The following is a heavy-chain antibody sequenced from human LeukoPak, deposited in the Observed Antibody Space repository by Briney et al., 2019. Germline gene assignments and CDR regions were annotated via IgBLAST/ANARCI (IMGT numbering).Heavy chain of an antibody. CDR1: GFTFSNYG. CDR2: ISGSGDST. V-gene: IGHV3-23*01. D-gene: IGHD3-9*01. Sequence: PGGSLRLSCAASGFTFSNYGMSWVRQAPGKGLEWVSSISGSGDSTYYADSVKGRFTVSRDNSKNTLSLQMHSLRAEDTAVYYCAKDSGIDYYNILTGYWVAWGQGTLVTVSS. CDR3: AKDSGIDYYNILTGYWVA. J-gene: IGHJ5*02.